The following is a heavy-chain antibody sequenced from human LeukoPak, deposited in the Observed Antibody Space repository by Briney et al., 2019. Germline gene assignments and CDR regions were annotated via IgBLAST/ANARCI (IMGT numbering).Heavy chain of an antibody. CDR3: ARLNPYPIDY. J-gene: IGHJ4*02. D-gene: IGHD2-2*02. V-gene: IGHV4-39*01. CDR2: IYYSGST. Sequence: SETLSLTCTVSGGSISSSSYYWGWIRQSPGKGLEWIGSIYYSGSTYYNPSLKSRVTISVDTSKNQSSLKLSSVTAADTAVYYCARLNPYPIDYWGQGTLVTVSS. CDR1: GGSISSSSYY.